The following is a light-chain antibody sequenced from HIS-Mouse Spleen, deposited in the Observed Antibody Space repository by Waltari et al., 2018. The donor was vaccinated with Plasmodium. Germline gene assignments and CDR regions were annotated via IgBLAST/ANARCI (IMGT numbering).Light chain of an antibody. J-gene: IGKJ2*01. CDR3: QQYYSTPYT. CDR1: QSVLYSSNNKNY. V-gene: IGKV4-1*01. CDR2: WAS. Sequence: DIVMTQSPDSLAVSLGERATINCKSSQSVLYSSNNKNYLAWYQRKPGQPPKLLIYWASTRESWVPDRFSGSGSGTDFTLTISSLQAEDVAVYYCQQYYSTPYTFGQGTKLEIK.